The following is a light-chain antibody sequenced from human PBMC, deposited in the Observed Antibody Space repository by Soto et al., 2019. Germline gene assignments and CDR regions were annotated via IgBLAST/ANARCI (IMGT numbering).Light chain of an antibody. CDR2: EVS. CDR1: SRDVGAYNY. J-gene: IGLJ1*01. V-gene: IGLV2-8*01. Sequence: QSALTQPPSASGSVGQSVTISCTGTSRDVGAYNYVSWYQQHPGKAPKLMIYEVSKRPSGVPDRFSGSKSGYTASLTVSGLQAEDEAYYYCSSHAGNNNYVFGTGTKLTVL. CDR3: SSHAGNNNYV.